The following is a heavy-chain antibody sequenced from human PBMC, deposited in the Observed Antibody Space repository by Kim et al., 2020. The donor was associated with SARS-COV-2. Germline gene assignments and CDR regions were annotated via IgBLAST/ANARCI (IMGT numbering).Heavy chain of an antibody. J-gene: IGHJ4*02. Sequence: GGSLRLSCAASGFTFSNYAMNWVRQAPGKGLEWVSSITGSGGSTYYADSVKGRFTISRDNSKNTLYLQMNSLRAEDTAVYFCAKFINVDAYFSSAFFDYWGQGSLVTVSS. D-gene: IGHD3-16*01. CDR3: AKFINVDAYFSSAFFDY. CDR1: GFTFSNYA. V-gene: IGHV3-23*01. CDR2: ITGSGGST.